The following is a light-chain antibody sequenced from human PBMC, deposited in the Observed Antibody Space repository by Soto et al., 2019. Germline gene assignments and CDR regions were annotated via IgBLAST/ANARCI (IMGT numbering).Light chain of an antibody. CDR3: QQRKT. Sequence: EFVLTQSPATLSLSPGKRATLSCRASQSVSSYVAWYQQKPGQAPRLVIYDASSRATGVPPRFSGSGSGTDFTLTISSLEPEDFAVDYCQQRKTFGQGTRLEI. CDR1: QSVSSY. J-gene: IGKJ5*01. CDR2: DAS. V-gene: IGKV3-11*01.